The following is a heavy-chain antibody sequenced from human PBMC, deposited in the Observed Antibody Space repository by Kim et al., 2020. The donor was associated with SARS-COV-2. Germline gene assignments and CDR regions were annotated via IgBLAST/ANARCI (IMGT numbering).Heavy chain of an antibody. D-gene: IGHD2-15*01. Sequence: GGSLRLSCEASGFTFSSYAMNWVRQAPGKGLEWVAIIWYDERNRYYADSVKGRFTISRDNSKNMVHLQMNSLRVEDTALYYCAKDTASAATDYYYGLDVWGQGTTVTVSS. CDR3: AKDTASAATDYYYGLDV. J-gene: IGHJ6*02. V-gene: IGHV3-33*06. CDR1: GFTFSSYA. CDR2: IWYDERNR.